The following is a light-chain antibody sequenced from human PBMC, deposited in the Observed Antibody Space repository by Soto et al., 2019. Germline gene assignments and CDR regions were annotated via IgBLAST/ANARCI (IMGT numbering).Light chain of an antibody. J-gene: IGLJ1*01. Sequence: QSVLTQPPSASGSPGQSVTISCTGTSTDVGAYNLVSWYQHYPGKAPKLLISEVTKRPSGIPDRFSGSKSGSTASLTVAGLQAEDEADYYCASYAGSDIIVFGTGTKLTVL. CDR1: STDVGAYNL. CDR3: ASYAGSDIIV. V-gene: IGLV2-8*01. CDR2: EVT.